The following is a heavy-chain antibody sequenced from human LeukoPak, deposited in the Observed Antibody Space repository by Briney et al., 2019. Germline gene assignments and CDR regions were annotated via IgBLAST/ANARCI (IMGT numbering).Heavy chain of an antibody. CDR3: ARDRRSGSYYSFYDY. J-gene: IGHJ4*02. V-gene: IGHV4-38-2*02. Sequence: SEALSLTCTVSGYSISSGYYWGWIRQPPGKGLEWIGSIYHSGSTYYNPSLKSRVTISVDTSKNQFSLKLSSVTSADTAVYYCARDRRSGSYYSFYDYWGQGTLVTVSS. CDR1: GYSISSGYY. CDR2: IYHSGST. D-gene: IGHD1-26*01.